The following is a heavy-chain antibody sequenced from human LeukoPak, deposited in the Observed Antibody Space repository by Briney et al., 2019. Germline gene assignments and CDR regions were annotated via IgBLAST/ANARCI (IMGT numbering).Heavy chain of an antibody. J-gene: IGHJ4*02. V-gene: IGHV1-69*04. CDR3: ARDFHDEPLFY. CDR1: GGTFSSYA. D-gene: IGHD3-3*01. Sequence: ASVKVSCKASGGTFSSYAISWVRQAPGQGLEWMGRIIPILGIANYAQKFQGRVTITADKSTSTAYMELSSLRSEDTAVYYCARDFHDEPLFYWGQGTLVTVSS. CDR2: IIPILGIA.